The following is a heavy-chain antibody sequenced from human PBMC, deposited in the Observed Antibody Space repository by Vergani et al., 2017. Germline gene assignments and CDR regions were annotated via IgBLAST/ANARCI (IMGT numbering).Heavy chain of an antibody. V-gene: IGHV4-4*03. CDR2: ICHTEDT. J-gene: IGHJ4*02. CDR1: GDSISSNNC. D-gene: IGHD2-2*02. Sequence: QVQLQESGPGLVKPPGTLSLTCAVSGDSISSNNCWTCFRQPPGKGLEWIGEICHTEDTKYSPSLKSRVTVSVDESRNLFSLRLNSVTAADTAVYYCATIGYRRWGYYFDYWGQGILVTVSS. CDR3: ATIGYRRWGYYFDY.